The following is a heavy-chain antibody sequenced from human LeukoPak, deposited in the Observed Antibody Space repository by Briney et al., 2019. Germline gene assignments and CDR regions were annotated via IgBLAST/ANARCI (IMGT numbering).Heavy chain of an antibody. J-gene: IGHJ4*02. D-gene: IGHD1/OR15-1a*01. V-gene: IGHV4-59*01. CDR3: ARVIATKQSYFDY. CDR1: GGSISTYY. Sequence: SETLSLTFTVSGGSISTYYWSWIRQPPGKGLEWIGYIYYSGSTNYNPSLKSRVTISVDTSKNQFSLKLSSVTAADTAVYYCARVIATKQSYFDYWGQGTLVTVSS. CDR2: IYYSGST.